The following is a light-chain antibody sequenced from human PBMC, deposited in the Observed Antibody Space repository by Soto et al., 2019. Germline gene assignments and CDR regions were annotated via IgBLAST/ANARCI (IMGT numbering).Light chain of an antibody. V-gene: IGLV3-21*04. Sequence: SYELTQPPSVSVAPEKTATITCGGNNIGNKRVHWYRQKPGQAPVLLISYDSDRPSGIPERFSGSNSENTATLTISRVEAGDEADYYWQVWAIMTDNDVFGSGTKLTVL. CDR2: YDS. CDR3: QVWAIMTDNDV. J-gene: IGLJ1*01. CDR1: NIGNKR.